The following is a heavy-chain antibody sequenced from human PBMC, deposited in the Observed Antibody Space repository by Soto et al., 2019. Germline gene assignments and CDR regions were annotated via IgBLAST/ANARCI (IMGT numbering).Heavy chain of an antibody. D-gene: IGHD3-3*01. J-gene: IGHJ6*02. Sequence: QVQLVQSGAEVKKPGSPVKVSCKASGGTFSSYAISWVRQAPGQGLEWMGGLIPIFGTANYAQKFQGRVTITADESTSTAYMELSSLRSEDTAVYYCAIPSPHYDQPRYGMDVWGQGTTVTVAS. CDR1: GGTFSSYA. CDR3: AIPSPHYDQPRYGMDV. V-gene: IGHV1-69*01. CDR2: LIPIFGTA.